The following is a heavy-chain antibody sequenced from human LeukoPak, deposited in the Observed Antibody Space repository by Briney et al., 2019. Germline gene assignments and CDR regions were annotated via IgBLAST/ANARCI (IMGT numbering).Heavy chain of an antibody. CDR3: ARAPGVTTSLDY. V-gene: IGHV4-59*01. CDR1: GGSISSYY. CDR2: IYYSGGT. J-gene: IGHJ4*02. Sequence: SKTLSLTCTVSGGSISSYYRTWIRQPPGKGLEWIGYIYYSGGTNYNPSLKRRVTISVDTSKNQFSLKLSSVTAADTAVYYCARAPGVTTSLDYWGQGTLVTVSS. D-gene: IGHD4-17*01.